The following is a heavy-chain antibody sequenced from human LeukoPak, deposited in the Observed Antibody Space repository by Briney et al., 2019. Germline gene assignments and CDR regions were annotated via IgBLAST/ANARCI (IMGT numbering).Heavy chain of an antibody. CDR2: IIPILGIA. Sequence: SVKVSCKASGGTFSSYAISWVRQAPGQGLEWMGRIIPILGIANYAQKFQGRVTITADKSTSTAHMELSSLRSEDTAVEYCXXXXXIAAAGTHAFDIWGQGTMVTVSS. CDR1: GGTFSSYA. V-gene: IGHV1-69*04. CDR3: XXXXXIAAAGTHAFDI. D-gene: IGHD6-13*01. J-gene: IGHJ3*02.